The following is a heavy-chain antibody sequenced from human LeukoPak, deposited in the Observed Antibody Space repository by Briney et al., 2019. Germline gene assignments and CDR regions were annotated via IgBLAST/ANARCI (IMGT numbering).Heavy chain of an antibody. CDR2: ITASGGST. Sequence: GGSLRLSCSASGFTFNTYAMSWVRQAPGRAMEWVSAITASGGSTYYADSVKGRFTISRDNSKNTVYLQMNSLRAEDTALYYCASFCGDCYQVPGPDAFDIWGQGTMVTVSS. CDR3: ASFCGDCYQVPGPDAFDI. D-gene: IGHD2-21*02. V-gene: IGHV3-23*01. CDR1: GFTFNTYA. J-gene: IGHJ3*02.